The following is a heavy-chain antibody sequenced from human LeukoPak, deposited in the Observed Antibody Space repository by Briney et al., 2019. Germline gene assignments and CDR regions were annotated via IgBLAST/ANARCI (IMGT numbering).Heavy chain of an antibody. D-gene: IGHD6-13*01. V-gene: IGHV4-4*07. CDR3: ARGRGSSWYYFDS. CDR2: IYASGNT. J-gene: IGHJ4*02. Sequence: ASEALSLTCTVSGGSISSYYWSWVRQPAGKGLEWIGRIYASGNTNYNPSLKGRVTMTVDTSKNQFSLNLSSVTAADTAVYYCARGRGSSWYYFDSWGQGTLVTVSS. CDR1: GGSISSYY.